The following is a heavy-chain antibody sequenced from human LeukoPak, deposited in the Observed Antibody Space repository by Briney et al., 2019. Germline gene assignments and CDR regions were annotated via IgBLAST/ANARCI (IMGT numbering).Heavy chain of an antibody. D-gene: IGHD1-26*01. CDR2: MNPNSGNT. Sequence: ASVKVSCKASGYTFTSYDINWVRQATGQGLEWMGWMNPNSGNTGYAQKFQGRVTITRNTSISTAYMELSSLRSEDTAVYYCARGIVGATAFDIWGQGTMVTVSS. CDR3: ARGIVGATAFDI. V-gene: IGHV1-8*03. CDR1: GYTFTSYD. J-gene: IGHJ3*02.